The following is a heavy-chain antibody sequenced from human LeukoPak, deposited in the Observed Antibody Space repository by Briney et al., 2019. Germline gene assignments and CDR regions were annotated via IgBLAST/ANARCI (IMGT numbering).Heavy chain of an antibody. J-gene: IGHJ5*02. CDR2: INPNSGGT. D-gene: IGHD3-9*01. Sequence: ASVKVSCKASGYTFTGYYMHWVRQAPGQGLEWMGWINPNSGGTNYAQKFQGRVTMTRDTSISTAYMELSRLRSEDTAVYYCARKSTGVLRYFDWLGVWFDPWGQGTLVTVSS. CDR1: GYTFTGYY. V-gene: IGHV1-2*02. CDR3: ARKSTGVLRYFDWLGVWFDP.